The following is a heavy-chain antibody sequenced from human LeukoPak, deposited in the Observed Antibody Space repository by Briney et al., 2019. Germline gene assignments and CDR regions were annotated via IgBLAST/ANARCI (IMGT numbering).Heavy chain of an antibody. D-gene: IGHD2-15*01. CDR2: ISSSGDT. V-gene: IGHV3-23*01. Sequence: SGGSLRLSCAASGFTFSSYAMSWVRQAPGKGLEWVSAISSSGDTYYAGSVKGRFTISRDNSKNTLYLQMNSLRAEDTAVYYCARVKHCSGGSCYSDYFDYWGQGTLVTVSS. J-gene: IGHJ4*02. CDR3: ARVKHCSGGSCYSDYFDY. CDR1: GFTFSSYA.